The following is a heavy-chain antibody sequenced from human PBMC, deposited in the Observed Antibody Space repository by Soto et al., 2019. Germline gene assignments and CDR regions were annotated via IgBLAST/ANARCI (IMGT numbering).Heavy chain of an antibody. CDR2: ISRSSSYI. V-gene: IGHV3-21*01. D-gene: IGHD6-6*01. Sequence: EVQLVESGGGLVNPGWSLRLSCAASGCTFSSCSMNWVRQAQGKGWEWVSSISRSSSYIYYADSVKGRFTISRDSSKNPLYLQMNGLRAEDPAVYYCARVGIAALTFRHWFDHWGKGPLVPVSS. J-gene: IGHJ5*02. CDR3: ARVGIAALTFRHWFDH. CDR1: GCTFSSCS.